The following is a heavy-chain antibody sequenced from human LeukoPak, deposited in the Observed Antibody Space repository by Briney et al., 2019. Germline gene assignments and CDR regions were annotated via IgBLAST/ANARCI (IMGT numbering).Heavy chain of an antibody. CDR2: IIPIFGTA. CDR3: ASSGWGNYFDY. CDR1: GGTFSSYA. D-gene: IGHD6-19*01. V-gene: IGHV1-69*13. J-gene: IGHJ4*02. Sequence: ASVKVSCKASGGTFSSYAISWVRQAPGQGLEWMGGIIPIFGTANYAQKFQGRVTITADESTSTAYMELSSLRSEDTAVYYCASSGWGNYFDYWGQGTLVTVSS.